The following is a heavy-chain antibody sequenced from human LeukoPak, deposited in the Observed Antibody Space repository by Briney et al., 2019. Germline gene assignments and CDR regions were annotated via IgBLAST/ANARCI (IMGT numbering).Heavy chain of an antibody. CDR2: ISWNSGSI. V-gene: IGHV3-9*03. J-gene: IGHJ3*02. CDR3: AKDRFEYSSSSGSFDI. D-gene: IGHD6-6*01. CDR1: GFTVSSNY. Sequence: GGSLRLSCAASGFTVSSNYMSWVRQAPGKGLEWVSGISWNSGSIGYADSVKGRFTISRDNAKNSLYLQMNSLRAEDMALYYCAKDRFEYSSSSGSFDIWGQGTMVTVSS.